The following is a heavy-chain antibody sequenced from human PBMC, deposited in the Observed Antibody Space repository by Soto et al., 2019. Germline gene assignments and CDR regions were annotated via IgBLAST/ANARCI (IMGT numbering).Heavy chain of an antibody. Sequence: QAQVVQSGAEVRKPGSSVKLSCKASEGTFNSYAIAWVRQAPGQGLEWMGGIIPYYNTLNYAQKFQDSVTITTDDSTNTVYMELSSLRSDDTAVYFCASGASSWYPYFFDYWAQGPLVTVSS. D-gene: IGHD6-13*01. CDR1: EGTFNSYA. V-gene: IGHV1-69*01. CDR3: ASGASSWYPYFFDY. CDR2: IIPYYNTL. J-gene: IGHJ4*02.